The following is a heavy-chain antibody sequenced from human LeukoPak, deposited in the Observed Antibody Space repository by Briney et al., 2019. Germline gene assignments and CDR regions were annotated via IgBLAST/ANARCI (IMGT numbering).Heavy chain of an antibody. CDR1: GYTFTSYD. V-gene: IGHV1-8*01. D-gene: IGHD6-19*01. Sequence: GASVKVSCKASGYTFTSYDINWVRQATGQGLEWMGWMNPNSGNTGYAQKFQGRVTMTRNTSISTAYMELSSLRSEDTAVYYCARWVPSVAGKKKYYFDYWGQGTLVTVSS. J-gene: IGHJ4*02. CDR2: MNPNSGNT. CDR3: ARWVPSVAGKKKYYFDY.